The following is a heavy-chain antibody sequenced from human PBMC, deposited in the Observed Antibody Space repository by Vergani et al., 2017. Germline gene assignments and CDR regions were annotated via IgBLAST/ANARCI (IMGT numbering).Heavy chain of an antibody. CDR3: ARDIPFYYDTRDYSYYFDS. CDR2: ISYDGSRT. D-gene: IGHD3-22*01. CDR1: GFLFSTYP. Sequence: QVQLVESGGGVVQPGTSLRLSCTTSGFLFSTYPLHWVRLAPGKVLEWVAVISYDGSRTYYADSVKGRFTVSRDNSKNTLYLQIHSLRADDTALYYCARDIPFYYDTRDYSYYFDSWGQGTLVTVSS. J-gene: IGHJ4*02. V-gene: IGHV3-30-3*01.